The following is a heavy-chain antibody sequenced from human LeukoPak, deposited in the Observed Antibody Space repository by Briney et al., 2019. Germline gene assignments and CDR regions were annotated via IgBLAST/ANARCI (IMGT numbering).Heavy chain of an antibody. D-gene: IGHD4-17*01. Sequence: PSETLSLTCTVSGGSISSGGYYWSWIRQHPGKGLEWIGYIYYSGSTYYNPSLKSRVTISVDTSKNQFSLKLSSVTAADTAVYYCARGGPYGDPRLHFDYWGQGTLVTVSS. V-gene: IGHV4-31*03. CDR2: IYYSGST. J-gene: IGHJ4*02. CDR1: GGSISSGGYY. CDR3: ARGGPYGDPRLHFDY.